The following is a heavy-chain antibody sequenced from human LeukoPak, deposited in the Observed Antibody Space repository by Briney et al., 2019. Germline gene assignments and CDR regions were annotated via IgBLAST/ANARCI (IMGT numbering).Heavy chain of an antibody. V-gene: IGHV3-23*01. J-gene: IGHJ6*03. CDR3: AKSSDYYYYYYMDV. Sequence: GGSLRLSCAASGFTFSSYAMSWVRQAPGKGLEWVSAISGSGGSTYYADSVKGRFTISRDNSKNTLYLQMNSLRAEDTAVYYCAKSSDYYYYYYMDVWGKGTTVTISS. CDR1: GFTFSSYA. CDR2: ISGSGGST.